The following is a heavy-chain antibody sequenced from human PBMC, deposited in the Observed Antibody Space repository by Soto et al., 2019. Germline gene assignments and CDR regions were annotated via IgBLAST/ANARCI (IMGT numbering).Heavy chain of an antibody. D-gene: IGHD6-6*01. CDR3: AGSIAARNYYYYGMDV. Sequence: SETLSLTCTVSGGSISSSSYYWGWIRQPPGKGLEWIGSINYSGSTYYNPSLKSRVTISVDTSKNQFSLKLSSVTAADTAVYYCAGSIAARNYYYYGMDVWGQGTTVTVSS. CDR2: INYSGST. V-gene: IGHV4-39*01. J-gene: IGHJ6*02. CDR1: GGSISSSSYY.